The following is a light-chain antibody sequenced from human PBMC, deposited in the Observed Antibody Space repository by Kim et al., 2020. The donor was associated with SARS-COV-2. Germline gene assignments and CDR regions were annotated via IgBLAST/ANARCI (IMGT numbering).Light chain of an antibody. CDR1: SSDVGGYNY. Sequence: QSALTQPASVSASPGQSITISCTGTSSDVGGYNYVSWYQQHPGKAPKLMIYDVSKRPSGVSNRFSGSKSGNTASLTISGLQAEDEADYYFSSYTSSSTYVFGTGTKVTVL. CDR2: DVS. J-gene: IGLJ1*01. V-gene: IGLV2-14*01. CDR3: SSYTSSSTYV.